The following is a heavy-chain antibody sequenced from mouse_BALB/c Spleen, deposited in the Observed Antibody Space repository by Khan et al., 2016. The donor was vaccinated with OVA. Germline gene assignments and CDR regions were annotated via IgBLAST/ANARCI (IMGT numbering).Heavy chain of an antibody. CDR3: AREEALYYFDY. Sequence: QVQLQQSGTELVRPGASVKLSCKTSGYIFTSYWIHWVKQRSGQGLEWIARIYPGTGNTYYSEKFNDKASLTADKSSSTAYMHLSSLKSEDSAVYCCAREEALYYFDYWGQGTTLTVSS. V-gene: IGHV1S132*01. CDR1: GYIFTSYW. D-gene: IGHD3-2*02. J-gene: IGHJ2*01. CDR2: IYPGTGNT.